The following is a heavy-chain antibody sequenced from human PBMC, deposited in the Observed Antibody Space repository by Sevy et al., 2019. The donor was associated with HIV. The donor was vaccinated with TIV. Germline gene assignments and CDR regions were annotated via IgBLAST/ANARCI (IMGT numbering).Heavy chain of an antibody. Sequence: GGSLRLSCAASGFTFSSYAMSWVRQAPGKGLEWVLAISGSGGSTYYADSVKGRFTISRDNSKNTLYLQMNSLRAEDTAVYYCAKGREKAAGRYYYYGMDVWGQGTTVTVSS. CDR3: AKGREKAAGRYYYYGMDV. J-gene: IGHJ6*02. V-gene: IGHV3-23*01. CDR1: GFTFSSYA. D-gene: IGHD6-13*01. CDR2: ISGSGGST.